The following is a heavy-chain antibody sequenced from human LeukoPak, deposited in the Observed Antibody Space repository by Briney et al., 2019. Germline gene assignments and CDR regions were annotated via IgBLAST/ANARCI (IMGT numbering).Heavy chain of an antibody. J-gene: IGHJ6*04. Sequence: HPGGSLRLSCATSGFTFSHYGMLWVRQPPGRGLDWVAHIRYDESDKYYADSMKGRFTISRDISKNTVYLQMNSLRVEDTAVYYCAELGITMIGGVWGKGTTVTISS. V-gene: IGHV3-30*02. CDR3: AELGITMIGGV. CDR1: GFTFSHYG. CDR2: IRYDESDK. D-gene: IGHD3-10*02.